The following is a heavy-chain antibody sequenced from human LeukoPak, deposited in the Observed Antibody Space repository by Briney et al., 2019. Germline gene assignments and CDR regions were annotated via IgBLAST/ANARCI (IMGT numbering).Heavy chain of an antibody. Sequence: PGGSLRLSCAASGFTFSSYGMHWVRQAPGKGLEWVAVIWYDGSNKYYADSVKGRFTISRDNSKNTLYLQMNSLRAEDTAVYYCARKESIAVAGTNYYYGMDVWGQGTTVTVSS. V-gene: IGHV3-33*01. CDR1: GFTFSSYG. CDR2: IWYDGSNK. J-gene: IGHJ6*02. CDR3: ARKESIAVAGTNYYYGMDV. D-gene: IGHD6-19*01.